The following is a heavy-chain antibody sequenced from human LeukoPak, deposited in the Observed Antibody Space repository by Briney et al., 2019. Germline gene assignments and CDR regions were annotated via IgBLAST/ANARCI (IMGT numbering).Heavy chain of an antibody. D-gene: IGHD3-16*01. CDR3: ARDYAGEYYFDY. Sequence: GYSVKVSCKASGGTFSSYAISWVRQAPGQGLEWMGRIIPILGIANYAQKFQGRVTITADKSTSTAYMELSSLRSEDTAVYYCARDYAGEYYFDYWGQGTLVTVSS. CDR1: GGTFSSYA. J-gene: IGHJ4*02. V-gene: IGHV1-69*04. CDR2: IIPILGIA.